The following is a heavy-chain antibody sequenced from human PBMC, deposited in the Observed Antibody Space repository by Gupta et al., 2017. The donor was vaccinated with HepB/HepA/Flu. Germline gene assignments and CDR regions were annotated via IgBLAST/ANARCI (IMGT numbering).Heavy chain of an antibody. CDR1: GFTFSSYG. V-gene: IGHV3-33*01. CDR3: ARDVGVRRITIFGVGKKSSNWFDP. Sequence: QVQLVESGGGVVQPGRSLRLSCSASGFTFSSYGMHWVRQAPGKGLEWGAVIWDDGSNKYYADSVKGRFTISRDNSKKTLYLQMNSLRAEDTAVYYCARDVGVRRITIFGVGKKSSNWFDPWGQGTLVTVSS. CDR2: IWDDGSNK. D-gene: IGHD3-3*01. J-gene: IGHJ5*02.